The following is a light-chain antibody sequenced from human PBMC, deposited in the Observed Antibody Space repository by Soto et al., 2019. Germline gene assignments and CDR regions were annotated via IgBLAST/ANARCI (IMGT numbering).Light chain of an antibody. Sequence: QSVLTQPPSASGTPGQRVTISCSGSSSNIGGNTVNWYQQLPGTAPRVLIYSNNQRPSGVHDRFSGSKSGTSASLAISGLQSEDEADYYCAAWDDRLNAVVFGGGTKLTVL. V-gene: IGLV1-44*01. CDR1: SSNIGGNT. CDR3: AAWDDRLNAVV. CDR2: SNN. J-gene: IGLJ2*01.